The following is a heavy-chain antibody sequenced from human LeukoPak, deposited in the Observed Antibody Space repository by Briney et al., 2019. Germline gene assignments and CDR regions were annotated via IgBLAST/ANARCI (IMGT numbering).Heavy chain of an antibody. CDR3: ARGRANSVLWSGYSHNWFDP. CDR2: IDHSGSI. J-gene: IGHJ5*02. Sequence: SETLSLTCAVYGGSFSAYYWSWIRQPPGKGLEWIGEIDHSGSINSNPSLKSRVTISVDTSKKQVSLKLSSVTAADTAVYYCARGRANSVLWSGYSHNWFDPWGQGTLVTVSS. V-gene: IGHV4-34*01. CDR1: GGSFSAYY. D-gene: IGHD3-3*01.